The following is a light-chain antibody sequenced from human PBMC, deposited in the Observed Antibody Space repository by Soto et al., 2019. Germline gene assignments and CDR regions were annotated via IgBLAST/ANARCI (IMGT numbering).Light chain of an antibody. V-gene: IGKV3-15*01. CDR1: ESVRSD. CDR3: QPYNNWPLT. Sequence: MTQSLATVSVSPGERATLSCGASESVRSDLAWYQQRPGQAPRLPIYDASTRASGIPARLSGSGSGAEFTLPINSLQSEDFAVYYCQPYNNWPLTFGGRTKVDI. CDR2: DAS. J-gene: IGKJ4*01.